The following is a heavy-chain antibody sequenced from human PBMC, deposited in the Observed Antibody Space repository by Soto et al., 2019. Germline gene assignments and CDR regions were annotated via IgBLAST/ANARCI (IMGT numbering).Heavy chain of an antibody. D-gene: IGHD3-22*01. V-gene: IGHV1-18*01. Sequence: QVQLVQSGAEVKKPGASVKVSCKASGYTFTSYGLSWVRKAPGQGLEWMGGISAYNGNTNYAQKLKGRVTMTTDTSTRTAYMELRRLRSDDTAGYYCARGEYYDSSGPSDYWGQGTLVTVSS. CDR1: GYTFTSYG. J-gene: IGHJ4*02. CDR2: ISAYNGNT. CDR3: ARGEYYDSSGPSDY.